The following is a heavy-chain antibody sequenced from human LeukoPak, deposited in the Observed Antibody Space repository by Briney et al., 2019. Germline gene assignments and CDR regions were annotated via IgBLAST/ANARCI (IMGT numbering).Heavy chain of an antibody. CDR2: ISSSSSNI. D-gene: IGHD3-22*01. V-gene: IGHV3-21*01. Sequence: GGSLRLSCAASGFTFSSYSMNWVRQAPGKGLEWVSSISSSSSNIYYADSVKGRFTISRDNAKNSLYLQMNSLRAEDTAVYYCARDEFSWYYYDSSGYAERSFDYWGQGTLVTVSS. J-gene: IGHJ4*02. CDR3: ARDEFSWYYYDSSGYAERSFDY. CDR1: GFTFSSYS.